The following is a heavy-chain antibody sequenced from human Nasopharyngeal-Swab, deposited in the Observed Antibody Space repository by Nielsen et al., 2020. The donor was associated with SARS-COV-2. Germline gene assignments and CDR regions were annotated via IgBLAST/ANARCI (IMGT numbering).Heavy chain of an antibody. D-gene: IGHD3-3*01. CDR1: GFTFSSYA. V-gene: IGHV3-64*01. J-gene: IGHJ6*02. Sequence: GSLRLSCAASGFTFSSYAMHWVRQAPGKGLEYVSAISSNGGSTYYANSVKGRFTISRDNSKNTLYLQMGSLRAEDMAVYYCARSYDFWSGEPYYGMDVWGQGTTVTVSS. CDR2: ISSNGGST. CDR3: ARSYDFWSGEPYYGMDV.